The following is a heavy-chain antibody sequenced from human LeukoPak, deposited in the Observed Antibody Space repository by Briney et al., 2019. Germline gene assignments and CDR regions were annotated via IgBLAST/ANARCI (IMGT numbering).Heavy chain of an antibody. CDR3: ARDRVLKRIQLWLPY. CDR2: ISSNSNTM. CDR1: GFTFSNYD. J-gene: IGHJ4*02. Sequence: GGSLRLSCAASGFTFSNYDMNWVRQAPGKGLEWVSYISSNSNTMYYADSVKGRFTISRDNAKNSLYLQMNSLRAEDTAVYYCARDRVLKRIQLWLPYWGQGTLVTVSS. D-gene: IGHD5-18*01. V-gene: IGHV3-48*01.